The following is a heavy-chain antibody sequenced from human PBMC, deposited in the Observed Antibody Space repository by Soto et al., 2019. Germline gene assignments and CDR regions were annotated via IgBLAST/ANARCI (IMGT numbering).Heavy chain of an antibody. V-gene: IGHV3-11*01. CDR1: GFAVSDFY. CDR3: AKNPDVTVVTTKYIEY. J-gene: IGHJ1*01. Sequence: QVQLVESGGGLVKPGGSLRLSCAASGFAVSDFYMSWVRQAPGKGLEWISYIRKVPTTTYYPDPAKGRFTISRDSANNSVYLQMNSLRAEDTSVYYCAKNPDVTVVTTKYIEYRGQGTLVTVSS. D-gene: IGHD4-17*01. CDR2: IRKVPTTT.